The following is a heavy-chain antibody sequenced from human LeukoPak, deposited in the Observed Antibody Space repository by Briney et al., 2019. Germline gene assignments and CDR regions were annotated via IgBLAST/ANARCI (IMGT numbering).Heavy chain of an antibody. Sequence: SETLSLTCTVSGGSISSYYWGWIRQPAGKGLEWIGRIYTSGSTNYNPSLKSRVTMSVDTSKNQFSLKLSSVTAADTAVYYCAREITMIVSDDAFDIWGQGTMVTVSS. CDR1: GGSISSYY. CDR2: IYTSGST. CDR3: AREITMIVSDDAFDI. J-gene: IGHJ3*02. V-gene: IGHV4-4*07. D-gene: IGHD3-22*01.